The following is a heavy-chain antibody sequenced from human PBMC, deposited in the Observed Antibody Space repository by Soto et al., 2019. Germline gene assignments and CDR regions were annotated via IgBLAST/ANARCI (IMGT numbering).Heavy chain of an antibody. Sequence: PSETLSLTCTVSGGSISSGGYYWSWIRQHPGRGLEWIGYIYYNGNTYYNPSLKSRVTVSVDTSKNQFSLNVRSVTAADTAVYYCARCSLVVMPVPGFDPWGQGTLVTVSS. D-gene: IGHD2-15*01. V-gene: IGHV4-31*03. CDR3: ARCSLVVMPVPGFDP. CDR2: IYYNGNT. J-gene: IGHJ5*02. CDR1: GGSISSGGYY.